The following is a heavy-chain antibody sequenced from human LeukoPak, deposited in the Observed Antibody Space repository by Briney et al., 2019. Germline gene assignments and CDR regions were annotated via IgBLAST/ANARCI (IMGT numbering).Heavy chain of an antibody. D-gene: IGHD3-22*01. V-gene: IGHV4-34*01. Sequence: PSETLSLTCAVYGGSFSGYYWSWVRQPPGKGLEWIGEINHSGSTNYNPSLKSRVTISVDTSKYQFSLKLSSVTAADTAVYYCARNPYYYDSSGYYYVGHYYYGMDVWGQGTTVTVSS. CDR3: ARNPYYYDSSGYYYVGHYYYGMDV. CDR1: GGSFSGYY. CDR2: INHSGST. J-gene: IGHJ6*02.